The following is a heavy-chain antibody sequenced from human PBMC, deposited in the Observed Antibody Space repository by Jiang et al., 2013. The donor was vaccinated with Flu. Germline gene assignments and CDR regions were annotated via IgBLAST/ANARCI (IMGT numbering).Heavy chain of an antibody. D-gene: IGHD3-16*02. CDR2: IIPIFGTA. CDR3: ARDGGQYYDYVWGSYRSGYYYYGMDV. CDR1: GGTFSSYA. J-gene: IGHJ6*02. V-gene: IGHV1-69*01. Sequence: SGAEVKKPGSSVKVSCKASGGTFSSYAISWVRQAPGQGLEWMGGIIPIFGTANYAQKFQGRVTITADESTSTAYMELSSLRSEDTAVYYCARDGGQYYDYVWGSYRSGYYYYGMDVWGQGTTVTVSS.